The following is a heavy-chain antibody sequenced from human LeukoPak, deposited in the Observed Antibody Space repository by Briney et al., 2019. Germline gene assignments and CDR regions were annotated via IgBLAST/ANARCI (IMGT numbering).Heavy chain of an antibody. J-gene: IGHJ4*02. CDR1: GYTFTSYD. D-gene: IGHD5-18*01. CDR3: ARDGGTAGYSSGSDY. V-gene: IGHV1-18*01. Sequence: ASVKVSCKASGYTFTSYDINWVRQATGQGLEWVAWISCYNGDTRYAQKFQGRVTVTTDTSTSTVYMELRSLRSDDTAVYYCARDGGTAGYSSGSDYWGQGTLVTVSA. CDR2: ISCYNGDT.